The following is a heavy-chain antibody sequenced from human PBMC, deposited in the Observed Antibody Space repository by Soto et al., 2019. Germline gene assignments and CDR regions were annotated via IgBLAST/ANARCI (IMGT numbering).Heavy chain of an antibody. J-gene: IGHJ6*02. CDR2: IYYSGST. Sequence: PSETLSLTCTVSGGSISSYYWSWIRQPPGKGLEWIGYIYYSGSTNYNPSLKSRVTISVDTSKNQFSLKLSSVTAADTAVYYCARELTTVGTTYYSYGMDCWGQGTTVTVSS. CDR3: ARELTTVGTTYYSYGMDC. CDR1: GGSISSYY. V-gene: IGHV4-59*01. D-gene: IGHD4-17*01.